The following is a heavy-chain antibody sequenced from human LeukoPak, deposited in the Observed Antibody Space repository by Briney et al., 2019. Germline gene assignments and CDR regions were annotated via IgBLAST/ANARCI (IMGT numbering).Heavy chain of an antibody. V-gene: IGHV1-8*01. CDR2: MSPKSGNT. D-gene: IGHD2-8*01. Sequence: VGSVKVSCKASGHTFTSHDINWVRQATGLGLEWLGWMSPKSGNTGYEQKFQGRVTMTRDTSISTAYMELSSLRFDDTAVYFCTREKDCADGICYEDWGQGTLVTVSS. CDR3: TREKDCADGICYED. CDR1: GHTFTSHD. J-gene: IGHJ4*02.